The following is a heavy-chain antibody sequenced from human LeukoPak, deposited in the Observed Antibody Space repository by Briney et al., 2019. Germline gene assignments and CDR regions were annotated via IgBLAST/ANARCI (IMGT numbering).Heavy chain of an antibody. CDR1: GVSLSSHG. CDR2: IWSDGSSE. D-gene: IGHD1-1*01. Sequence: HPGRSLRLSCVVSGVSLSSHGIHWVRQAPGKGLEWVAFIWSDGSSEYYADSVKGRFTVSRDNSKNTVYLQINGLRVEDTAVYHCARDRGNDFLDYWGQGILVTVSS. V-gene: IGHV3-33*01. J-gene: IGHJ4*02. CDR3: ARDRGNDFLDY.